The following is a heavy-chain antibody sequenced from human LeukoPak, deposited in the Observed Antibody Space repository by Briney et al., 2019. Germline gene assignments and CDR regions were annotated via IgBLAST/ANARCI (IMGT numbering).Heavy chain of an antibody. V-gene: IGHV3-53*01. CDR1: GFTVSSNY. D-gene: IGHD1-1*01. CDR3: ARDNSGSIDY. CDR2: IYSGERT. Sequence: GGSLRLSCVASGFTVSSNYMNWVRQAPGKGLAWVSIIYSGERTYYADSVKGRFTISRDTSKNTLYLHMNSLRAEDTGMYHCARDNSGSIDYWGQGTLVTVSS. J-gene: IGHJ4*02.